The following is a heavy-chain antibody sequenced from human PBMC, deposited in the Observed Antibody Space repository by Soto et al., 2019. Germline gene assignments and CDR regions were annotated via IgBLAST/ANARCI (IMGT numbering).Heavy chain of an antibody. D-gene: IGHD3-3*01. CDR1: GFTFSSYW. Sequence: PGGSLRLSCAASGFTFSSYWMGWVRQAPGKGLEWVANINRDGSERNYVDSVKGRFTISRDNTESSLYLQIDSLRVEDTAVFYCARYTNYALAYWGQGTLVTVSS. CDR3: ARYTNYALAY. J-gene: IGHJ4*02. CDR2: INRDGSER. V-gene: IGHV3-7*03.